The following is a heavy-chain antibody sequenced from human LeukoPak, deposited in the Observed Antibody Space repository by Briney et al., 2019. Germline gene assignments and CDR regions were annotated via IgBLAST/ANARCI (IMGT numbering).Heavy chain of an antibody. D-gene: IGHD2-15*01. V-gene: IGHV3-21*01. CDR2: ITSGSSHI. CDR1: GFTFSSYN. Sequence: GGSLRLSCAASGFTFSSYNMNWVRQTPGQGLEWVSSITSGSSHIYYADSVKGRFTISRDNAKSSLYLQMNSLRADDTAVYYCARPELPGWSVLFDFWGQGTLVTVSS. J-gene: IGHJ4*02. CDR3: ARPELPGWSVLFDF.